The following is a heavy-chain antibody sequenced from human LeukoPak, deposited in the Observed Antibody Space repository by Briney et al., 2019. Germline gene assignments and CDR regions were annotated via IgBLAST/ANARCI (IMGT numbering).Heavy chain of an antibody. V-gene: IGHV1-18*01. CDR2: ISAYNGNT. CDR1: GGTFSSYA. D-gene: IGHD3-22*01. CDR3: MFGVDSSGYPDY. Sequence: ASVKVSCKASGGTFSSYAISWVRQAPGQGLEWMGWISAYNGNTNYAQKLQGRVTMTTDTSTSTAYMELRSLRSDDTAVYYCMFGVDSSGYPDYWGQGTLVTVSS. J-gene: IGHJ4*02.